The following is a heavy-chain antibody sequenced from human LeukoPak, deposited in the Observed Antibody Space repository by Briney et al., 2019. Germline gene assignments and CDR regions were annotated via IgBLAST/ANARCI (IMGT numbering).Heavy chain of an antibody. D-gene: IGHD3-22*01. CDR2: IYYSGST. J-gene: IGHJ6*03. V-gene: IGHV4-59*08. CDR1: GGSISSYY. Sequence: PSETLSLTCTVSGGSISSYYWSWIRQPPGKGLEWIGYIYYSGSTNYNPSLKSRVTISVDTSKNQFSLKLSSVTAADTAVYYCASQPSPYYYDSSGYPLGYMDVWGKGTTVTISS. CDR3: ASQPSPYYYDSSGYPLGYMDV.